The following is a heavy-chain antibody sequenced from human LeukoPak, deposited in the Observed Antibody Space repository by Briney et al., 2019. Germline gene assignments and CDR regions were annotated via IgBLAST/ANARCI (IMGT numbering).Heavy chain of an antibody. J-gene: IGHJ4*02. D-gene: IGHD7-27*01. Sequence: HPEGSLRLSCAASGFTFSSFGMHWVRQAPGKGLEWVALIEYDGSNKYYIESVKGRFTISRDNSKNTLYLQMNSLRADDMAVYYCAKDSHWGFADWGQGTLVTVSS. CDR3: AKDSHWGFAD. CDR1: GFTFSSFG. CDR2: IEYDGSNK. V-gene: IGHV3-30*02.